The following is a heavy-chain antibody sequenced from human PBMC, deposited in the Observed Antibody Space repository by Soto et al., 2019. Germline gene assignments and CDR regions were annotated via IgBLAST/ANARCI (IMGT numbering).Heavy chain of an antibody. CDR3: ARGNWKNGYFDH. D-gene: IGHD1-1*01. Sequence: QVQLVESGGGVVQPGRSLRLSCAASGFTLSNYGMHWVRQAPGKGLEWVAVIWYDGSYKYDADSVKGRFIIFRDTSKNTLYLQMNSLRGEDTAVYYCARGNWKNGYFDHWGQGTLVTVSS. CDR1: GFTLSNYG. V-gene: IGHV3-33*01. CDR2: IWYDGSYK. J-gene: IGHJ4*02.